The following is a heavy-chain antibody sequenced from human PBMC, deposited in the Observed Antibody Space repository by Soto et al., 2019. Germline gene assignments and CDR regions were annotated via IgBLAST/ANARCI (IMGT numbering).Heavy chain of an antibody. CDR3: ARGGNCIVSSCPLGSHYGMDV. CDR1: GGSFSGYY. V-gene: IGHV4-34*01. D-gene: IGHD2-15*01. Sequence: QVQLQQWGAGLFKASETLSLTCAVYGGSFSGYYWTWIRQPPGKGLEWVGEIGHSGSATYSPSLKSRVTISVDTSNNQFSLRLSSVTAADTAVYYCARGGNCIVSSCPLGSHYGMDVWGQGTTVTVSS. J-gene: IGHJ6*02. CDR2: IGHSGSA.